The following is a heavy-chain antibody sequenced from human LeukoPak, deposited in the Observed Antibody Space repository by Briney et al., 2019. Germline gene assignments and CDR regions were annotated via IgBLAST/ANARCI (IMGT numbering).Heavy chain of an antibody. J-gene: IGHJ4*02. CDR3: AAGTAADF. D-gene: IGHD6-13*01. Sequence: GGSLRLSCAASGFTFRSFWMTWVRQAPGKGLEWVANIKQDGSEKYYVDSVKGRFTISRDNGNNSLYLQMNSLRAEDTAVYYCAAGTAADFWGQGTLVTVSS. V-gene: IGHV3-7*05. CDR2: IKQDGSEK. CDR1: GFTFRSFW.